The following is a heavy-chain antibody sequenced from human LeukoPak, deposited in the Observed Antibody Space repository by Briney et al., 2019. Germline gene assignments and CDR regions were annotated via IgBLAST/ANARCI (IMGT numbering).Heavy chain of an antibody. Sequence: GGSLRLSCAASGFTFISYSMNWVRQAPGKGLEWVSYISSGSSTIYYADSVKGRFTISRDNARNSLYLQMNSLRAEDTAVYYCARDRSRYSDSRTDYYYYMDVWGKGTTVTVSS. CDR1: GFTFISYS. CDR3: ARDRSRYSDSRTDYYYYMDV. V-gene: IGHV3-48*04. D-gene: IGHD3-22*01. CDR2: ISSGSSTI. J-gene: IGHJ6*03.